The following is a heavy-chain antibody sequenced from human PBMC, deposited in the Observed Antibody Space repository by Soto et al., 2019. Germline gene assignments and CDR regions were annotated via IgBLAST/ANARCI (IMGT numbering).Heavy chain of an antibody. CDR3: AKADSGWYRYFDY. Sequence: VGSLRLSCAASGFTFSSYAMSWVRQAPGKGLEWVSAISGSGGSTYYADSVKGRFTISRDNSKNTLSLQMNSLRAEDTGVYYCAKADSGWYRYFDYWGQGTLVTVSS. D-gene: IGHD6-19*01. J-gene: IGHJ4*02. V-gene: IGHV3-23*01. CDR1: GFTFSSYA. CDR2: ISGSGGST.